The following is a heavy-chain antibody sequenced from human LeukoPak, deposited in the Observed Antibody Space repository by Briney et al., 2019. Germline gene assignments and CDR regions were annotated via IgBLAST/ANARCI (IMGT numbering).Heavy chain of an antibody. CDR2: IKQDGSEK. J-gene: IGHJ4*02. CDR1: GFTFSSSW. Sequence: GGSLRLSCVASGFTFSSSWMSWVRQAPGKGLEWVANIKQDGSEKSYVESVRGRFAISRDNAKNSLYLQLNSLRAEDTALYYCARDNPPDYWGQGTLVTVSS. V-gene: IGHV3-7*03. CDR3: ARDNPPDY.